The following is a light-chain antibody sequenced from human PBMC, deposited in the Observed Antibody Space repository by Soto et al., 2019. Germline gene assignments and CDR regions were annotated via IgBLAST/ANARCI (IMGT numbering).Light chain of an antibody. CDR3: QQYYSNPLT. V-gene: IGKV4-1*01. CDR2: WAS. Sequence: DIVMTQSPDSLAVSLGERATINCKSSPSVLKSSSSENYLAWYQQKPGQPPKLLISWASTRESGVPDRFSGSGSGTDFTLTISSLQAEDVAVYYCQQYYSNPLTFGGGTKVEIK. J-gene: IGKJ4*01. CDR1: PSVLKSSSSENY.